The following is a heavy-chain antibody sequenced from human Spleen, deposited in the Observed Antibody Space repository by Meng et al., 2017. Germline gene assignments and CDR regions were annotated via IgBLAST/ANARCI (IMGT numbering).Heavy chain of an antibody. J-gene: IGHJ4*02. V-gene: IGHV4-59*01. D-gene: IGHD3-22*01. CDR1: GGSISSYY. Sequence: SETLLLTCTVSGGSISSYYWSWIRQPPGKGLEWIGYIYYSASTNYNPSLKSRVTISVDTSKNQFSLKLSSVTAADTAVYYCARRRRVVPAFDYWGQGTLVTVSS. CDR3: ARRRRVVPAFDY. CDR2: IYYSAST.